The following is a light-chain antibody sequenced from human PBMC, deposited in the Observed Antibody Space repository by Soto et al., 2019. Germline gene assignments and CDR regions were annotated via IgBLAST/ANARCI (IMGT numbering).Light chain of an antibody. CDR1: QSVSGW. CDR3: QQYETFSGT. Sequence: DIQMTQSPSTLSASVGDTVTVTCRASQSVSGWLAWYQHKPGEAPKLLIYDASALPRGVPSRFSGSGSGTKCYLTIASLQPDDFATCYCQQYETFSGTFGPGTNVEI. V-gene: IGKV1-5*01. J-gene: IGKJ1*01. CDR2: DAS.